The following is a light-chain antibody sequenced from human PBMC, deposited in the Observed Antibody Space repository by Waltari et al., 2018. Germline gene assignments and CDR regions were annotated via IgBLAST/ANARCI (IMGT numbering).Light chain of an antibody. CDR2: GAS. V-gene: IGKV3-20*01. Sequence: DIVLTQSPGTLSLSPGERATLSCRASQSVSGSRLAWYQQRPGQAPRRLIYGASNRATGIPDRCSGSGSGTDFSLTISRLDPEDFAVYYCLQYGGSPRTFGQGTKVEI. J-gene: IGKJ1*01. CDR1: QSVSGSR. CDR3: LQYGGSPRT.